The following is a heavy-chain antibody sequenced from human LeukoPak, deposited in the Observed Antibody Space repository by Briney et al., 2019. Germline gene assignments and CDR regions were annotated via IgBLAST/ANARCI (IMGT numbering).Heavy chain of an antibody. CDR3: AKLHTYYDYVWGSYVGPLDY. Sequence: PGGSLRLSCAASGFTFSSYGMHWVRQALGKGLEWVAVISYDGSNKYYADSVKGRFTISRDNSKNTLYLQMNSLRAEDTAVYYCAKLHTYYDYVWGSYVGPLDYWGQGTLVTVSS. V-gene: IGHV3-30*18. J-gene: IGHJ4*02. CDR1: GFTFSSYG. CDR2: ISYDGSNK. D-gene: IGHD3-16*01.